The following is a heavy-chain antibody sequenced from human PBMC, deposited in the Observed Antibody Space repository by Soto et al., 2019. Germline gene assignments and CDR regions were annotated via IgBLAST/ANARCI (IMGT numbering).Heavy chain of an antibody. J-gene: IGHJ5*02. CDR3: ARHGGVSGWDYNWFDP. V-gene: IGHV4-39*01. Sequence: SSETLSLTCTVSGGSISSSSYYWGWIRQPPGKGLEWIGSIYYSGSTYYNPSLKSRVTISVDTSKNQFSLKLSSVTAADTAVYYCARHGGVSGWDYNWFDPWGQGTLVTVSS. CDR2: IYYSGST. D-gene: IGHD6-19*01. CDR1: GGSISSSSYY.